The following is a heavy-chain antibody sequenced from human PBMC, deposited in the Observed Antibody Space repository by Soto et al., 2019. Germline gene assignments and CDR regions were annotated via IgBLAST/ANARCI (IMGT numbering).Heavy chain of an antibody. V-gene: IGHV5-51*01. CDR1: GYSFTSYW. CDR2: IYPGDSDT. J-gene: IGHJ3*02. CDR3: ARPLTVTERSGAFAI. Sequence: GESLKISCKGSGYSFTSYWIGWVRQMPGKGLEWMGIIYPGDSDTRYSPSFQGQVTISADKSISTAYLQWSSLKASDTAMYYCARPLTVTERSGAFAIWGQGTMVTVSS. D-gene: IGHD4-4*01.